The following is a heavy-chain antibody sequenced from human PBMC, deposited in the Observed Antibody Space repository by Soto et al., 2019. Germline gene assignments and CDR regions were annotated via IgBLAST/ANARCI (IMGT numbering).Heavy chain of an antibody. Sequence: ASVKVSCKASGGTFSSYTISWVRQAPGQGLEWMGRIIPILGIANYAQKFQGRVTITADKSTSTAYMELSSLRSEDTAVYYCARGVGGYCSGGSCHNDAFDIWGQGTMVTVSS. V-gene: IGHV1-69*02. CDR3: ARGVGGYCSGGSCHNDAFDI. CDR2: IIPILGIA. D-gene: IGHD2-15*01. CDR1: GGTFSSYT. J-gene: IGHJ3*02.